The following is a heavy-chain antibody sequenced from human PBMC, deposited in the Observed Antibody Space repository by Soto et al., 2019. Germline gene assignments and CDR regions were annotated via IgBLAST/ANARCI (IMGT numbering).Heavy chain of an antibody. CDR2: IYNTVNT. CDR3: ARAPDITVVVAIHYAFDI. D-gene: IGHD2-15*01. J-gene: IGHJ3*02. Sequence: PSETLSLTCSVSGGSIRRSTDYWGWIRQSPGKGLEWIGNIYNTVNTYYNPSLKSRVTISVDTSQNQFSLRMTSVTAADTAVYYCARAPDITVVVAIHYAFDIWGQGTIVTVSS. V-gene: IGHV4-39*01. CDR1: GGSIRRSTDY.